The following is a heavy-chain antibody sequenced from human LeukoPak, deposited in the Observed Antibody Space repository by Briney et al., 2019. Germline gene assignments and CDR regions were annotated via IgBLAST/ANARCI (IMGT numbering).Heavy chain of an antibody. V-gene: IGHV4-39*01. CDR3: ARSYYYDYRQIDY. CDR1: GDSISTSSYY. J-gene: IGHJ4*02. Sequence: SETLSLTCTVSGDSISTSSYYWGWIRQPPGKGLEWLGSIYYSGSTYYNPSLKSRVTISVGTSKNQFSLNLYSVTAADTAVFYCARSYYYDYRQIDYWGQGTLVTVSS. D-gene: IGHD3-22*01. CDR2: IYYSGST.